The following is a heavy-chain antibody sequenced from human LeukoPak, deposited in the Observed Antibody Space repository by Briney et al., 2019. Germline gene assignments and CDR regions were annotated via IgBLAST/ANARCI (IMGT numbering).Heavy chain of an antibody. Sequence: GGSLRLSCAASGFSFSSYGMHWVRQAPGKGLECVAFIRYDGSNKYYADSVKGRFTISRDNSKNTLYLQMNSLRAEDTAVYYCAKAGGVVTAIGHFDYWGQGTLVTVSS. CDR1: GFSFSSYG. J-gene: IGHJ4*02. CDR2: IRYDGSNK. CDR3: AKAGGVVTAIGHFDY. V-gene: IGHV3-30*02. D-gene: IGHD2-21*02.